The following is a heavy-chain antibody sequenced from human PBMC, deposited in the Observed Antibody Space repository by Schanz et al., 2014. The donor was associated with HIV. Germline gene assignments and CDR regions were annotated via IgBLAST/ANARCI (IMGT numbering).Heavy chain of an antibody. V-gene: IGHV3-21*04. CDR1: GFGFSLYS. D-gene: IGHD5-18*01. CDR3: ARETIQLCPDY. Sequence: VQLVESGGGVVQPGRSLRLSCAATGFGFSLYSMNWVRQAPGKGLEWVASITSASNIYYVDSVKGRFTISRDNAKNSLYLQINSLRAEDTAVYYCARETIQLCPDYWGQGTLVTVSS. CDR2: ITSASNI. J-gene: IGHJ4*02.